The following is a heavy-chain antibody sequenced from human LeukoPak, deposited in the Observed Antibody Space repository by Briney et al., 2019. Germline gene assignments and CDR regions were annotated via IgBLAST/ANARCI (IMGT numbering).Heavy chain of an antibody. D-gene: IGHD3-10*01. Sequence: KASETLSLTCTVSGGSISSSSYYWGWIRQPPGKGLEWIGSIYYSGSTYYNPSLKSRVTISVDTSKNQFSLKLSSVTAADTAVYYCARGLDRSGIMDYFDYWGQGTLVTVSS. V-gene: IGHV4-39*01. CDR1: GGSISSSSYY. CDR3: ARGLDRSGIMDYFDY. J-gene: IGHJ4*02. CDR2: IYYSGST.